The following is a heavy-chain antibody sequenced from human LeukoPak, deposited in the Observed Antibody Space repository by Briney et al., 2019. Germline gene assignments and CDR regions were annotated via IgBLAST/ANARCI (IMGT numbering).Heavy chain of an antibody. Sequence: ETLSLTCAVYGGSFSGYYWSWIRQPPGKGLEWIGEINHSGSTNYNPSLKSRVTISVDTSKNQFSLKLSSVTDADTAVYYCARAAAGSGYGMDVWGQGTTVTVSS. CDR1: GGSFSGYY. CDR3: ARAAAGSGYGMDV. J-gene: IGHJ6*02. CDR2: INHSGST. V-gene: IGHV4-34*01. D-gene: IGHD6-13*01.